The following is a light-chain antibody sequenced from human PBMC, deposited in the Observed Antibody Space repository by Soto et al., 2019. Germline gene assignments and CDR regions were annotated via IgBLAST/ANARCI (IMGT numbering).Light chain of an antibody. CDR1: QSVSTSY. CDR3: QHYGNSPPYT. J-gene: IGKJ5*01. CDR2: GAS. Sequence: EIVLTQSPGTLSLSPGERATLSCRASQSVSTSYLAWYQQKPGQGPRLLIYGASGRATGIPDRFSGSGSGTDFTLTISRLEPEDFAVYYCQHYGNSPPYTFGQGTRLEI. V-gene: IGKV3-20*01.